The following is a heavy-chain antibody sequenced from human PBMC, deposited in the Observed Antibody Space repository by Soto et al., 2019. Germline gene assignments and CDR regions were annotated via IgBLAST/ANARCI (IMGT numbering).Heavy chain of an antibody. CDR3: ARDLLRRLAARPGYYYYGMDV. CDR2: IKQDGSEK. CDR1: GFTFSSYW. J-gene: IGHJ6*02. V-gene: IGHV3-7*03. D-gene: IGHD6-6*01. Sequence: GGSLRLSCAASGFTFSSYWMSWVRQAPGKGLEWVANIKQDGSEKYYVDSVKGRFTISRDNAKNSLYLQMNSLRAEDTAVYYCARDLLRRLAARPGYYYYGMDVWGQGTTVTVSS.